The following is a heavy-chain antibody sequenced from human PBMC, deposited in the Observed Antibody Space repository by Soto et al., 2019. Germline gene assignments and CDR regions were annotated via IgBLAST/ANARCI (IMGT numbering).Heavy chain of an antibody. CDR1: GGSVSSYY. Sequence: PSETLSLTCTVSGGSVSSYYWSWIRQSPGKVLEWIGYIYYSGSTKYKPSLKSRVTISVYTSKNQFSLKVTSATAADTAVYYCARPYNRNYGLYCFDYWGMGALGTVS. CDR2: IYYSGST. J-gene: IGHJ4*02. V-gene: IGHV4-59*08. CDR3: ARPYNRNYGLYCFDY. D-gene: IGHD1-7*01.